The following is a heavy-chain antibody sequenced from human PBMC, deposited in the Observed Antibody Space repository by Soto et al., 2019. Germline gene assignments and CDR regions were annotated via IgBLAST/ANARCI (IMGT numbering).Heavy chain of an antibody. CDR1: GYTFTSYG. CDR2: ISAYNGNT. CDR3: AREHIAAAGTGWFDP. D-gene: IGHD6-13*01. V-gene: IGHV1-18*01. J-gene: IGHJ5*02. Sequence: ASVKVSCKASGYTFTSYGISWVRQAPGQGLEWMGWISAYNGNTNYAQKLQGRVTMTTDTSTSTAYMELRSLRSDDTAVYYCAREHIAAAGTGWFDPWGQGTLVTAPQ.